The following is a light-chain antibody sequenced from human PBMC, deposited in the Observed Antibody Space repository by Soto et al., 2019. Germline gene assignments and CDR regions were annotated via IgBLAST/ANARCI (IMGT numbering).Light chain of an antibody. V-gene: IGKV1-5*03. Sequence: DIQMTQSPSSLSASVGDRVTITCRASQNISSWLDWYQQKPGKAPKLLIYKASSLESGVPSRFSGSGSGTEFTLTISSLQADDFAIYYCQQYNGYRLAFGGGTKVDIK. CDR3: QQYNGYRLA. J-gene: IGKJ4*01. CDR2: KAS. CDR1: QNISSW.